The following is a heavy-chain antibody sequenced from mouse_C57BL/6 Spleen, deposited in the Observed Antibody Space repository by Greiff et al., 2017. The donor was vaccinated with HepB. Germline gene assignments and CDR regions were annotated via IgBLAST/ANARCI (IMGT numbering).Heavy chain of an antibody. V-gene: IGHV1-53*01. Sequence: QVQLQQPGTELVKPGASVKLSCKASGYTFTSYWMHWVKQRPGRGLEWIGNINPSNGGTNYNEKFKSKATLTVDKSSSTAYMQLSSLTSEDSAVYYCARSGETAHLFAYWGQGTLVTVSA. J-gene: IGHJ3*01. D-gene: IGHD3-2*02. CDR1: GYTFTSYW. CDR3: ARSGETAHLFAY. CDR2: INPSNGGT.